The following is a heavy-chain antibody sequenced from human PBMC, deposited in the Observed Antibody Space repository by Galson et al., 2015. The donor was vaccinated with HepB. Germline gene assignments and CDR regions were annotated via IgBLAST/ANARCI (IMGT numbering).Heavy chain of an antibody. CDR1: GYTFPDYW. D-gene: IGHD6-13*01. V-gene: IGHV5-10-1*01. Sequence: QSGAEVKKPGESLRISCRVSGYTFPDYWISWVRQMPGKGLEWMGRIDPSDSYTNYSPSFQGRVTFSVDKSISTAFLQWSSLRASDTAIYYCARIFGDSDSWYSADFDYWGQGTQVTVSS. CDR2: IDPSDSYT. J-gene: IGHJ4*02. CDR3: ARIFGDSDSWYSADFDY.